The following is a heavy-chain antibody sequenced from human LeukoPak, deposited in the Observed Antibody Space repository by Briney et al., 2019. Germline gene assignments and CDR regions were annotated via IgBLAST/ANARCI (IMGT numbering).Heavy chain of an antibody. D-gene: IGHD1-26*01. V-gene: IGHV3-33*01. J-gene: IGHJ4*02. CDR2: IWYDGSNK. CDR1: GFTFSSYG. CDR3: ASMGSSRENDY. Sequence: PGGSLRLSRAASGFTFSSYGMHWVRQAPGKGLEWVAVIWYDGSNKYYADSVKGRFTISRDNSKNTLYLQMNSLRAEDTAVYYCASMGSSRENDYWGQGTLVTVSS.